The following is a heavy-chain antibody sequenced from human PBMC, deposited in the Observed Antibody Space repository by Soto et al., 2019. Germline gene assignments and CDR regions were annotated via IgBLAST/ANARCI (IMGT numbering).Heavy chain of an antibody. CDR2: IYYSGST. D-gene: IGHD3-10*01. CDR3: ARPRWVRGVIFEGNYYYYGMDV. CDR1: GGSISSSSYY. Sequence: SETLSLTCTVSGGSISSSSYYWGWIRQPPGKGLEWIGSIYYSGSTYYNPPLKSRVTISVDTSKNQFSLKLSSVTAADTAVYYCARPRWVRGVIFEGNYYYYGMDVWGQGTTVTVSS. J-gene: IGHJ6*02. V-gene: IGHV4-39*01.